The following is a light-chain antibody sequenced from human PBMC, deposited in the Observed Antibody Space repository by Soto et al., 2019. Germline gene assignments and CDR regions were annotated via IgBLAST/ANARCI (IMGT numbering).Light chain of an antibody. Sequence: DIQLTQSPSFLSADVGDRVTITCRASQGISSYLAWYQQRPGKAPKLLIYGATSLQGGVPSRFSGSGSGTEFTLTRSSVQPEDFATYYCQHLYSYPLTFGGGTKVEIK. CDR3: QHLYSYPLT. V-gene: IGKV1-9*01. CDR1: QGISSY. J-gene: IGKJ4*01. CDR2: GAT.